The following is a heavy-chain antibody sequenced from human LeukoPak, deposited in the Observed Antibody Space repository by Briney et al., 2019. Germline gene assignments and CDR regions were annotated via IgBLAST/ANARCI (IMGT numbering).Heavy chain of an antibody. CDR2: ISWNSGSI. CDR3: AEDKGADSSSWYYAYYYYGMDV. D-gene: IGHD6-13*01. CDR1: GFTFDDYA. Sequence: GGSLRLSCAASGFTFDDYAMHWVRQAPGKGLEWVSGISWNSGSIGYADSVKGRFTISRDNAKNSLYLQMNSLRAEDTALYYCAEDKGADSSSWYYAYYYYGMDVWGQGTTVTVSS. J-gene: IGHJ6*02. V-gene: IGHV3-9*01.